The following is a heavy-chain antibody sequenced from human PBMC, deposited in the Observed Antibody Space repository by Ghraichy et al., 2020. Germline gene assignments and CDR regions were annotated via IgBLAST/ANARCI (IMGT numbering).Heavy chain of an antibody. Sequence: GGSLRLSCAASGFTFSSYAMSWVRQAPGKGLEWVSAISGSGGSTYYADSVKGRFTISRDNSKNTLYLQMNSLRAEDTAVYYCAKDPLFTPYYDILTGNDYWGQGTLVTVSS. D-gene: IGHD3-9*01. CDR2: ISGSGGST. CDR1: GFTFSSYA. V-gene: IGHV3-23*01. J-gene: IGHJ4*02. CDR3: AKDPLFTPYYDILTGNDY.